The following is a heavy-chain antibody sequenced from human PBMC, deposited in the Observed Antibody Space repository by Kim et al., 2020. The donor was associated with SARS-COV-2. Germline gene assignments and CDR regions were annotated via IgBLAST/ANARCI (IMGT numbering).Heavy chain of an antibody. CDR2: IYYSGST. J-gene: IGHJ4*02. V-gene: IGHV4-39*01. D-gene: IGHD3-22*01. Sequence: SENLSLTCTVSGGSISSSSYYWGWIRQPPGKGLEWIGSIYYSGSTYYNPSLKSRVTISVDTSKNQFSLKLSSVTAADTAVYYCARHLISSGYFYWGQGTLVTVSS. CDR3: ARHLISSGYFY. CDR1: GGSISSSSYY.